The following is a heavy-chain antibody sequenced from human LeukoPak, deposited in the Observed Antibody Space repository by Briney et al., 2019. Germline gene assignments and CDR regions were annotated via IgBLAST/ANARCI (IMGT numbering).Heavy chain of an antibody. CDR3: AKDMGSTRSYYYYGMDV. CDR1: GFTFDGYA. V-gene: IGHV3-9*01. Sequence: GGSLRLSCAASGFTFDGYAMHWVRQAPGKGLEWVSGISWNSGSIGYADSVKGRFTISRDNAKNSLYLQMNSLRAEDTALYYCAKDMGSTRSYYYYGMDVWGQGTTVTVSS. CDR2: ISWNSGSI. D-gene: IGHD1-1*01. J-gene: IGHJ6*02.